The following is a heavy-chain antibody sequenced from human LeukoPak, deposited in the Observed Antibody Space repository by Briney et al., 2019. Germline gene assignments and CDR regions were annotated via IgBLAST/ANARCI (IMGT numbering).Heavy chain of an antibody. CDR1: GYTFTDYY. D-gene: IGHD6-6*01. CDR3: ARDSSYSSSLYYFEY. V-gene: IGHV1-2*02. J-gene: IGHJ4*02. Sequence: ASVKVSCKASGYTFTDYYMHWVRQAPGQGLEWMGWINPHSGGTNYAQKFQGGVTMTRDTSISTVYMEVSRLRSDDMAVYYCARDSSYSSSLYYFEYWGQGTLVTVSS. CDR2: INPHSGGT.